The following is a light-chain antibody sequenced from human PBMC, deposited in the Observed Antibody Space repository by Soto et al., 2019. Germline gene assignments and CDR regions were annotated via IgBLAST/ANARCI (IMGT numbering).Light chain of an antibody. Sequence: DIQMTQSPSTLSASVGDRVTITCRASQSISSWLAWYQQKPGKAPNLLIYKASSLESGVPSRFSGSGSGTEFTLTISSLQPDDFATYHCQQYDSYPRTFGQGTKVDIK. CDR1: QSISSW. CDR3: QQYDSYPRT. J-gene: IGKJ1*01. V-gene: IGKV1-5*03. CDR2: KAS.